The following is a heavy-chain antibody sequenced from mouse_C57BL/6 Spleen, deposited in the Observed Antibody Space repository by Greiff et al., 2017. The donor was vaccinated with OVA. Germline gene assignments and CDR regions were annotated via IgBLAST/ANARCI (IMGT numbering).Heavy chain of an antibody. V-gene: IGHV2-9*01. J-gene: IGHJ4*01. CDR1: GLSLTSYG. CDR2: IWGGGST. D-gene: IGHD3-2*02. CDR3: AKQDSGYIYSMDY. Sequence: VQLQQSGPGLVAPSQSLSITCTVSGLSLTSYGVDWVRQPPGKGLEWLGVIWGGGSTNYKSALMSRLSISKDNSKSQVFLKMNSLQTDHTAMDYCAKQDSGYIYSMDYWGQLPTVTFSS.